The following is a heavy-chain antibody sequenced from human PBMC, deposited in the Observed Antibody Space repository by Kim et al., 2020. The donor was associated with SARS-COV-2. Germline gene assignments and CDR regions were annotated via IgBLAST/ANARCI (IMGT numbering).Heavy chain of an antibody. Sequence: AQRFQGRVTMTRNTSISTAYMELSSLRSEDTAVYYCARQARITGTRSLDPWGQGTLVTVSS. D-gene: IGHD1-20*01. V-gene: IGHV1-8*01. J-gene: IGHJ5*02. CDR3: ARQARITGTRSLDP.